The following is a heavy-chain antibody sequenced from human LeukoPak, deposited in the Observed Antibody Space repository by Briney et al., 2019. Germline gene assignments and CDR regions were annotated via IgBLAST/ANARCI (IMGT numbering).Heavy chain of an antibody. J-gene: IGHJ4*02. CDR1: GFTFSSYG. CDR3: AKSPRIVVVAAATYFDS. CDR2: IWYDGSNK. V-gene: IGHV3-33*06. Sequence: SGGSLRLSCAASGFTFSSYGMHWVRQAPGKGLEWVAVIWYDGSNKYYADSVKGRFTISRDNSKNTLYLQMNSLRAEDTAAYYCAKSPRIVVVAAATYFDSWGQGTLVTVSS. D-gene: IGHD2-15*01.